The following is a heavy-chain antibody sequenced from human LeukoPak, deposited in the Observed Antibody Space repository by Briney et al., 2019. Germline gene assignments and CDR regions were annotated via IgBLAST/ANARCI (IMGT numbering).Heavy chain of an antibody. CDR2: ISIFNGNT. Sequence: ASVKVSCKASGYPFRSYGISWVRQAPGQGLDWMGWISIFNGNTKYSQALQDRVTVTTDTSTNTAYMELRSLRSDDTAVYYCTRDCSGGTCRFDPWGQGTLVIVSS. CDR1: GYPFRSYG. V-gene: IGHV1-18*01. D-gene: IGHD2-15*01. CDR3: TRDCSGGTCRFDP. J-gene: IGHJ5*02.